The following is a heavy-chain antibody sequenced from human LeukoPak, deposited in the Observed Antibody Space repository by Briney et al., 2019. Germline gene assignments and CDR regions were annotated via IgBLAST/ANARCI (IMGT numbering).Heavy chain of an antibody. V-gene: IGHV3-21*01. CDR2: VSPSSSYI. CDR1: GFSFSSHS. D-gene: IGHD6-19*01. J-gene: IGHJ4*02. CDR3: ATDDGAVPGPDFEY. Sequence: PGGSLRLSCKASGFSFSSHSMNCVRQAPGKGVEWVSSVSPSSSYIYYADSVKGRFTISRDNAKNSLFLQMNSLRAEDTAVYYCATDDGAVPGPDFEYWGQGTLVTVSS.